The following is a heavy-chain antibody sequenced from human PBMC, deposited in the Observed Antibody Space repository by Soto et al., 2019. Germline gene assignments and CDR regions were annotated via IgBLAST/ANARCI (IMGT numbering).Heavy chain of an antibody. Sequence: GASVKVSCKAPGYTFTRYGISCVRQAPGQGLEWMGWISGYNGDTNYAQKFQDRVSMTIDTSTGTAYMELRSLTSDDTAIYYCAKNGQPPYYYCGQDVWGQGTKVTVSS. CDR3: AKNGQPPYYYCGQDV. V-gene: IGHV1-18*01. CDR1: GYTFTRYG. CDR2: ISGYNGDT. D-gene: IGHD2-8*01. J-gene: IGHJ6*02.